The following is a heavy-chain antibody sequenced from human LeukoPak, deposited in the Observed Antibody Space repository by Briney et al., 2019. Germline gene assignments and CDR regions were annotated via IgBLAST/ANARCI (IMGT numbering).Heavy chain of an antibody. CDR2: ISSNGDST. J-gene: IGHJ5*02. D-gene: IGHD3-3*01. CDR3: VKSASSFGANWFDP. V-gene: IGHV3-64D*09. CDR1: GFTFSNYA. Sequence: GGSLSLSCSASGFTFSNYAMHWVRQAPGKGLKYVSDISSNGDSTYYADSVKGRFIISRDNSKNSLSLQMSSLRPEDTAVYYCVKSASSFGANWFDPWGQGTLVTVSS.